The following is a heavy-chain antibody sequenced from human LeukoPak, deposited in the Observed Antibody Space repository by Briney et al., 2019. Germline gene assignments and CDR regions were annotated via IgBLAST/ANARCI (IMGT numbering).Heavy chain of an antibody. V-gene: IGHV1-69*16. CDR1: GGTSRIYT. D-gene: IGHD4-11*01. CDR2: LSPILGTA. Sequence: SVKVSCKASGGTSRIYTINWVRQAPGQGLEWMGGLSPILGTANYAQKFQGRVTITTDESTSTAYVELSSLTSEDTAIYYCARSSVGPLQYLFDYWGQGTLVTVSS. CDR3: ARSSVGPLQYLFDY. J-gene: IGHJ4*02.